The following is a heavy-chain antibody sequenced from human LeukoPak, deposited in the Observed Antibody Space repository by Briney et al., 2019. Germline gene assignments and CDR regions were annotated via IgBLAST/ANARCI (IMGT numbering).Heavy chain of an antibody. CDR1: GFTFDDYA. V-gene: IGHV3-9*01. CDR3: AKDIRLLGPYGIDV. Sequence: GRSLRLSCAASGFTFDDYAMHWVRQAPGKGLEWVSGISWNSGSIGYADSVKGRFTISRDNAKNSLYLQMNSLRAEDTALYYCAKDIRLLGPYGIDVWGQGTTVTVSS. CDR2: ISWNSGSI. D-gene: IGHD3-16*01. J-gene: IGHJ6*02.